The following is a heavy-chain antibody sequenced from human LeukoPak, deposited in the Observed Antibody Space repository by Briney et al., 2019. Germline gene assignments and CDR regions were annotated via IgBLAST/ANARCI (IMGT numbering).Heavy chain of an antibody. J-gene: IGHJ4*02. D-gene: IGHD6-13*01. CDR3: ARPGLPGIAAAGIDY. CDR1: GGSISSSSYY. CDR2: IYYSGST. Sequence: PSETLSLTCTVSGGSISSSSYYWGWIRQPPGKGLEWIGSIYYSGSTYYNPSLKSRVTISVDTSKNQFSLKLSSVTAADTAVYYCARPGLPGIAAAGIDYWGQGTLVTVSS. V-gene: IGHV4-39*01.